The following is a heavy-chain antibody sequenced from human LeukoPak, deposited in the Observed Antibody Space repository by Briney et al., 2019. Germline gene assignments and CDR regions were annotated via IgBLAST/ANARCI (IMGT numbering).Heavy chain of an antibody. CDR3: ARVFYDSSGYYYVRGDY. D-gene: IGHD3-22*01. Sequence: ASVKVSCKASGYTFTSYGINWVRQAPGQGLEWMGWISAYNGNTNYAQKLQGRVTMTTDTSTSTAYMELRSLRSDDTAVYYCARVFYDSSGYYYVRGDYWGQGTLVTVSS. V-gene: IGHV1-18*01. CDR1: GYTFTSYG. CDR2: ISAYNGNT. J-gene: IGHJ4*02.